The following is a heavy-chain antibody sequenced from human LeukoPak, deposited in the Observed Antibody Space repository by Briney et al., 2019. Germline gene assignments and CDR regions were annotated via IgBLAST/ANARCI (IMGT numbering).Heavy chain of an antibody. CDR2: ISAYNGNT. Sequence: EASVKVSCKASGYTFTSYGISWVRQAPGQGLEWMGWISAYNGNTNYAQKLQGRVTMTTDTSTSTAYMELRSLRSDDTAVYYCARDPRIVPAADAYYYYGMDVWGQGTTVTVSS. D-gene: IGHD2-2*01. CDR3: ARDPRIVPAADAYYYYGMDV. V-gene: IGHV1-18*01. CDR1: GYTFTSYG. J-gene: IGHJ6*02.